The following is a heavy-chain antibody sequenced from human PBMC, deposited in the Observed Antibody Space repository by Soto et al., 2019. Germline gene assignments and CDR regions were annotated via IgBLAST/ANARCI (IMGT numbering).Heavy chain of an antibody. V-gene: IGHV4-59*08. CDR1: GGSISSYY. D-gene: IGHD2-15*01. CDR3: ASMQDIVVVVAAYY. J-gene: IGHJ4*02. Sequence: PSETLSLTCTVSGGSISSYYWSWIRQPPGKGLEWIGYIYYTGITNYNPSLKSRVTISVDTSKNQFSLKLSSVTAADTAVYYCASMQDIVVVVAAYYWGQGTLVTVSS. CDR2: IYYTGIT.